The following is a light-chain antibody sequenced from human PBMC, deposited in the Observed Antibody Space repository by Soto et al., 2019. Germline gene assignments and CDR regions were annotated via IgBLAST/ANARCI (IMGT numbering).Light chain of an antibody. J-gene: IGKJ1*01. CDR3: QQYDSTPPT. CDR1: QSVNSNY. CDR2: GAS. V-gene: IGKV3-20*01. Sequence: EIVLTQCPGTVSLSPGDRATLSCRASQSVNSNYLAWYQRKPGQAPRLLIYGASNRATDIPYRFSASGSGTDFTLTITRLEAEDFAVYYCQQYDSTPPTFGQGTKVEVK.